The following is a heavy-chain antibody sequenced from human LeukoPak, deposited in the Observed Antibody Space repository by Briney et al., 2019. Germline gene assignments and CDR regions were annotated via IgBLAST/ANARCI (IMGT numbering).Heavy chain of an antibody. D-gene: IGHD3-10*01. V-gene: IGHV4-39*01. Sequence: SETLSLTCTVSGGSISSTRYYWGWIRQPPGKGLEWIGSIYYSGSTYYKPSLKSRVTMSVDRSKNQFSLKLSSVTAADTAVYYCARHGVYYGLGSSYGLPNWFDPWGQGTLVTVSS. CDR1: GGSISSTRYY. CDR2: IYYSGST. CDR3: ARHGVYYGLGSSYGLPNWFDP. J-gene: IGHJ5*02.